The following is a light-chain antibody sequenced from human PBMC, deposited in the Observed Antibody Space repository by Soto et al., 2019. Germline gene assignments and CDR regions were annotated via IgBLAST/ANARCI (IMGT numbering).Light chain of an antibody. CDR3: SSYTTSSTLVI. Sequence: QSVLPQPASVSGSPGQSITISCIGTSSDVGDYNYVSWYQQHPGKAPKLVIYDVTTRPSGVSNRLSGSKSGNTASLTISGLQAEDEAEYYCSSYTTSSTLVIFGGGTQLTVL. CDR2: DVT. CDR1: SSDVGDYNY. V-gene: IGLV2-14*03. J-gene: IGLJ2*01.